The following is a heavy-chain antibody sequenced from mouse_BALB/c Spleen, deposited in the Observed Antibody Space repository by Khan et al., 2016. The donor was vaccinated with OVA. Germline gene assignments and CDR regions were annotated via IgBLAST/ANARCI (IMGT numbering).Heavy chain of an antibody. Sequence: QVQLKQSGPGLVAPSQSLSITCTVSGFSLSRYNIHWVRQPPGKGLEWLGMIWGGGGTDYNSTLKSRLSIRKDNSKSQVLLKMNSLQTDDTAMYXCARAYNKYDGDYAMDYWGQGTSVTVSS. CDR2: IWGGGGT. CDR1: GFSLSRYN. CDR3: ARAYNKYDGDYAMDY. D-gene: IGHD2-14*01. J-gene: IGHJ4*01. V-gene: IGHV2-6-4*01.